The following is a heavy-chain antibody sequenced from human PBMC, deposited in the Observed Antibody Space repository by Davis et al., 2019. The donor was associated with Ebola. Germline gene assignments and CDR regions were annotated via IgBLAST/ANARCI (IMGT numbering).Heavy chain of an antibody. CDR2: LGTSADT. J-gene: IGHJ3*02. V-gene: IGHV3-23*01. CDR1: GFVFRNYV. CDR3: AKDTSNIWFDI. D-gene: IGHD1-26*01. Sequence: GESLKISCAASGFVFRNYVMSWVRQAPGKGLEWVSTLGTSADTYYADSVRGRFTISRDNSKNTLYLQINGLRVEDTAIYYCAKDTSNIWFDIWGQGTNVTVSS.